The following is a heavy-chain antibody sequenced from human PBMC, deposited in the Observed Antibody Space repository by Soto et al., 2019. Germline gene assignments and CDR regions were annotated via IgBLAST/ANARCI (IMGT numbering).Heavy chain of an antibody. V-gene: IGHV4-38-2*02. CDR1: GYSISSGYY. Sequence: KSSETLSLTCAVSGYSISSGYYWGWIRQPPGKGLEWIGSIYHSGSTYYNPSLKSRVTISVDTSKNQFSLKLSSVTAADTAVYYCARDRSSWYWGYYYGMDVWGQGTTVTVSS. CDR3: ARDRSSWYWGYYYGMDV. CDR2: IYHSGST. D-gene: IGHD6-13*01. J-gene: IGHJ6*02.